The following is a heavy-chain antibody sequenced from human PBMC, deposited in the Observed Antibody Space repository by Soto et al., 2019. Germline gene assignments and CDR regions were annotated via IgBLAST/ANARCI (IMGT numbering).Heavy chain of an antibody. CDR2: INHSGST. J-gene: IGHJ3*02. CDR3: ARERYDYIWGSYRSSFDI. D-gene: IGHD3-16*02. V-gene: IGHV4-34*01. CDR1: GGSFSGYY. Sequence: QVQLQQWGAGLLKPSETLSLTCAVYGGSFSGYYWSWIRQPPGKGLEWIGEINHSGSTNYNPSLKSRVTISVDTSKNQFSLKLSSVTAADTAVYYCARERYDYIWGSYRSSFDIWGQGTMVTVSS.